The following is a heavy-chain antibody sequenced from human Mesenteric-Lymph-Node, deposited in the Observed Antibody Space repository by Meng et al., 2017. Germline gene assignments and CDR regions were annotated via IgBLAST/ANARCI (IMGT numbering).Heavy chain of an antibody. D-gene: IGHD6-19*01. CDR3: ARYSSTLFDY. CDR2: SNHRGSS. Sequence: VQLRESGPALVKPSGTLPLSCAPSGDSITNHKLWGWVRQPPGRGLEGIGNSNHRGSSAYNPSLKSRVTISVDTAKNQFSLKLSSVTAADTAVYYCARYSSTLFDYWGQGTLVTVSS. J-gene: IGHJ4*02. CDR1: GDSITNHKL. V-gene: IGHV4-4*02.